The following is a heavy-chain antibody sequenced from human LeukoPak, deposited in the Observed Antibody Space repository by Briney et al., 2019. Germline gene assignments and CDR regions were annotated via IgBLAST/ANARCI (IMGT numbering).Heavy chain of an antibody. V-gene: IGHV3-11*04. Sequence: GGSLRLSCEASGFSFSNYFMSWIRQAPGKGLEWVSYITNSGRSTNHADAVKGRFTISRDNAKKSVYLDMTDLRVEDTAVYYCAREASGNYHVSDSWGQGTLVTVSS. D-gene: IGHD1-26*01. CDR2: ITNSGRST. J-gene: IGHJ4*02. CDR3: AREASGNYHVSDS. CDR1: GFSFSNYF.